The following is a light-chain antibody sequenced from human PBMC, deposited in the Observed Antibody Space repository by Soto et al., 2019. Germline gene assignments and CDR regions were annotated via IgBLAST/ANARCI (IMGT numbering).Light chain of an antibody. J-gene: IGKJ5*01. CDR2: DAS. CDR3: QQFNSYPIT. V-gene: IGKV1-13*02. CDR1: QGISSA. Sequence: AIQLTQSPSSLSASVGDRVTITCRASQGISSALAWYQQKPGKAPKLLIYDASSLESGVPSRFSGSGSVTYFTLTISSLQPEDFATYYCQQFNSYPITFGQGTRLEIK.